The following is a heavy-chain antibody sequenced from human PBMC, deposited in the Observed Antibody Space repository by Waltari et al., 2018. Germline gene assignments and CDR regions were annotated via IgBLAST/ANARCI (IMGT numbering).Heavy chain of an antibody. D-gene: IGHD6-13*01. CDR3: ARVGKQQEAFDI. J-gene: IGHJ3*02. Sequence: QLQLQESGPGLVKPSETLSLTCTVPGCSIRSSSSYWGWTRQPPGKGLAWIGSIYYSGSTYYNPSLKSRVTISVDTSKNQFSLKLSSVTAADTAVYYCARVGKQQEAFDIWGQGTMVTVSS. CDR1: GCSIRSSSSY. V-gene: IGHV4-39*07. CDR2: IYYSGST.